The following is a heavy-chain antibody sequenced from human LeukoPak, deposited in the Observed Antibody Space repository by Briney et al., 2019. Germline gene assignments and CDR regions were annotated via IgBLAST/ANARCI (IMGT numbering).Heavy chain of an antibody. Sequence: GGSLRLSCAASGFTFSSYSMNWVRQAPGKGLEWVSSISSSSSYIYYADSVKGRFTISRDNAKNSLYLQMNSRRAEDTAVYYCSSTVLSARPGGAWYFDLWGRGTLVTVSS. V-gene: IGHV3-21*01. CDR1: GFTFSSYS. CDR3: SSTVLSARPGGAWYFDL. J-gene: IGHJ2*01. D-gene: IGHD6-6*01. CDR2: ISSSSSYI.